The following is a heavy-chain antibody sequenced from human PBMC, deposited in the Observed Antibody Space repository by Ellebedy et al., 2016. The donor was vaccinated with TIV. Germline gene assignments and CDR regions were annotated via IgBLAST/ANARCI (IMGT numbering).Heavy chain of an antibody. CDR3: AKAPSLWWYTGMND. V-gene: IGHV3-23*01. J-gene: IGHJ6*02. Sequence: GESLKISCAASGFTFSSYAMHWVRQAPGKGLEWVSSIDAPGNSAYYADSVRGRFTMSRDNSENTVYLQMNSLRPEDTAEYYCAKAPSLWWYTGMNDWGQGTTVTVS. CDR2: IDAPGNSA. D-gene: IGHD2-15*01. CDR1: GFTFSSYA.